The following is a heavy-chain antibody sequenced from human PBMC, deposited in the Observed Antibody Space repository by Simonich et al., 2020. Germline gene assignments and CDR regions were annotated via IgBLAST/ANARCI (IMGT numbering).Heavy chain of an antibody. D-gene: IGHD6-13*01. CDR1: GYTFTGSY. J-gene: IGHJ5*02. V-gene: IGHV1-2*02. Sequence: QVQLVQSGPEVKKPGASVKVSCKASGYTFTGSYMHWVRQAPGQGLEGMGCVNPNSGGTNNAQKFQGRGTRTRDTSISTAYMELSRLRSDDTAVYYCAREEANGYSSSWNWFDPWGQGTLVTVSS. CDR2: VNPNSGGT. CDR3: AREEANGYSSSWNWFDP.